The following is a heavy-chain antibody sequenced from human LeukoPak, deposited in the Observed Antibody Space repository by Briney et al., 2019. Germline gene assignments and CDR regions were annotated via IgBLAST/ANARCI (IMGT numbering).Heavy chain of an antibody. J-gene: IGHJ4*02. CDR3: ARDRGGRAGAGTPDH. Sequence: SETLSLTCTVSGGSISSYYGSWIRQPAGKGLEWIGRIYTSGSTNYNPSLKSRVTMSVGTPKNQFSLKLSSVTAADTAVYYCARDRGGRAGAGTPDHWGQGTRVTVSS. CDR2: IYTSGST. V-gene: IGHV4-4*07. CDR1: GGSISSYY. D-gene: IGHD6-19*01.